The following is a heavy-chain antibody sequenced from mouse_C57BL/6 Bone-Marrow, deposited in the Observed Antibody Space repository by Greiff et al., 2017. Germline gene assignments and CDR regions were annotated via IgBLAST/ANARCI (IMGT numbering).Heavy chain of an antibody. V-gene: IGHV1-18*01. J-gene: IGHJ1*03. CDR3: ARGAVVAHWYFDV. D-gene: IGHD1-1*01. Sequence: VQLQQSGPELVKPGASVKIPCKASGYTFTDYNMDWVKQSHGKSLEWIGEINPNNGGTIYNQKFKGKATLTVAKSSSTAYMVLRSLTSEDTAVYYCARGAVVAHWYFDVWGTGTTVTVSA. CDR1: GYTFTDYN. CDR2: INPNNGGT.